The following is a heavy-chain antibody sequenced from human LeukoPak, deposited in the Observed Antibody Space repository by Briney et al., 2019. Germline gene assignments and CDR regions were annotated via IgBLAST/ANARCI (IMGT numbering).Heavy chain of an antibody. CDR3: ARDTYRFDDY. CDR1: GFPLSRYW. CDR2: IGQDVSQT. J-gene: IGHJ4*01. Sequence: GGSLRLSCAASGFPLSRYWMSWVRQAPGTGLEWVATIGQDVSQTYYVDSVKRRYPISRDNTKNSLHLQMNSLRAEDTAVYYCARDTYRFDDYWGQGTLVTVSS. V-gene: IGHV3-7*01.